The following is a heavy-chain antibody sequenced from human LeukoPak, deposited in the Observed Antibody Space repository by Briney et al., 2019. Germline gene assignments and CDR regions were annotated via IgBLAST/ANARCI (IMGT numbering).Heavy chain of an antibody. V-gene: IGHV4-34*08. CDR1: GGTLSGHY. D-gene: IGHD2-2*01. Sequence: PSETLSLTCAVYGGTLSGHYWSWTRQPPGKGLEWIGEINHSGSTSYKTSLKSRVTISIDTSKNQFSLKLTSVTDADTAVYYCAMVLYHSGRPGPWGQGTLVTVSS. CDR2: INHSGST. CDR3: AMVLYHSGRPGP. J-gene: IGHJ5*02.